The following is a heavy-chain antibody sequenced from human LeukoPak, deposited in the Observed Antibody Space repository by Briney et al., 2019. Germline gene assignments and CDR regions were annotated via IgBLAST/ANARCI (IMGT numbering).Heavy chain of an antibody. Sequence: PSETLSLTCTVSGGSISSYYWSWIRQPPGKGLEWTGNIHYSGSTNYNPSLKSRVTISADMSKNQFSLKLSSVTAADTAMYYCARDSSSGYYPGLYFQHWGQGTLVTVSS. D-gene: IGHD6-19*01. CDR1: GGSISSYY. J-gene: IGHJ1*01. CDR2: IHYSGST. CDR3: ARDSSSGYYPGLYFQH. V-gene: IGHV4-59*12.